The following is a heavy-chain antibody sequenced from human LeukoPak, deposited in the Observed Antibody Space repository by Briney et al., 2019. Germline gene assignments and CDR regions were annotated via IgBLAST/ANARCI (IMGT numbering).Heavy chain of an antibody. J-gene: IGHJ4*02. Sequence: GGSLRLSCAASGFIFRSYWMSWVRQAPGKGLEWVPNIKQDGSEKYYVDSVKGRFTISRDNAKSSLYLQMNSLRAEDTAVYYCASTSRYCSSTTCYTFDYWGQGALVTVSS. D-gene: IGHD2-2*01. CDR1: GFIFRSYW. CDR3: ASTSRYCSSTTCYTFDY. CDR2: IKQDGSEK. V-gene: IGHV3-7*01.